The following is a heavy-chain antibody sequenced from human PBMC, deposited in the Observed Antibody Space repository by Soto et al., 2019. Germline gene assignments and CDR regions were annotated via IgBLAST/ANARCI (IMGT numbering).Heavy chain of an antibody. J-gene: IGHJ4*02. CDR2: IYYSGST. V-gene: IGHV4-59*01. D-gene: IGHD5-12*01. CDR3: ASSGRRWLQFGYFDY. Sequence: PSETLSLTCTVSGGSISSYYWSWIRQPPGKGLEWIGYIYYSGSTYYNPSLKSRVTISVDTSKNQFSLKLSSVTAADTAVFYCASSGRRWLQFGYFDYWGQGTLVTVSS. CDR1: GGSISSYY.